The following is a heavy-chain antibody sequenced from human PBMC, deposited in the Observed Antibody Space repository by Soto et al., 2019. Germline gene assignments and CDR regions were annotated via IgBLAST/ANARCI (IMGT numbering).Heavy chain of an antibody. CDR1: GYTFTSYG. D-gene: IGHD2-2*01. J-gene: IGHJ4*02. CDR3: AATLSCSSTSCFYFDY. CDR2: ISAYNGNT. V-gene: IGHV1-18*04. Sequence: ASVKVSCKASGYTFTSYGISWVRQAPGQGLEWMGWISAYNGNTNYAQKLQGRVTMTTDTSTSTAYMELRSLRSDDTAVYYCAATLSCSSTSCFYFDYWGQGTLVTVPQ.